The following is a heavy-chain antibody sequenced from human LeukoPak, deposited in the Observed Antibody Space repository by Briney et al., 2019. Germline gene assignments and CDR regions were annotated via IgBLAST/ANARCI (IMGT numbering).Heavy chain of an antibody. Sequence: ASVKVSCKTSGNAFIGYYIHWVRQAPGQGLEWMGRINPNSGDTTHAQKFQARVTMTRDKSINTAYVGLTSLTSDDRAVYYCARGAGISGTNWVRLDYFDFWGQGTLVTVSS. J-gene: IGHJ4*02. CDR3: ARGAGISGTNWVRLDYFDF. V-gene: IGHV1-2*06. CDR2: INPNSGDT. D-gene: IGHD1-7*01. CDR1: GNAFIGYY.